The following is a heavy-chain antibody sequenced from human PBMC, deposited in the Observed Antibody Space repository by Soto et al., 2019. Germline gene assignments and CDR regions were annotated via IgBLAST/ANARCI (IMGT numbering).Heavy chain of an antibody. CDR2: INPSGGST. CDR3: ARVVARYSSSWYEKNWYWFDP. J-gene: IGHJ5*02. Sequence: ASVKVSCKASGYTFTSYYMHWVRQAPGQGLEWMGIINPSGGSTSYAQKFQGRVTMTRDTSTSTAYMELSSLRSEDTAVYYCARVVARYSSSWYEKNWYWFDPWGQGTLVTVSS. V-gene: IGHV1-46*01. CDR1: GYTFTSYY. D-gene: IGHD6-13*01.